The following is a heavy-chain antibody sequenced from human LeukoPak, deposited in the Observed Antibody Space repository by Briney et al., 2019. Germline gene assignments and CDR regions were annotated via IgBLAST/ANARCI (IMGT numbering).Heavy chain of an antibody. CDR1: GYTFTSYD. Sequence: ASVKVSCKTSGYTFTSYDINWVRQATGQGLEWMGWINPNSGNTGYAQRFQGRVTMTRSTSISTAYMELTSLRSEDTAVYYCARNDYGDGDAFDIWGQGTMVTVSP. V-gene: IGHV1-8*01. CDR3: ARNDYGDGDAFDI. J-gene: IGHJ3*02. CDR2: INPNSGNT. D-gene: IGHD4-17*01.